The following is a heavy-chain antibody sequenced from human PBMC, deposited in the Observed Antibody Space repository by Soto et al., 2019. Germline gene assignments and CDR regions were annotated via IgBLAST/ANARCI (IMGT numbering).Heavy chain of an antibody. CDR2: IKQDGSEK. D-gene: IGHD6-13*01. CDR1: GFTFSSYW. V-gene: IGHV3-7*03. CDR3: ARGGYSSSWYPYYYYGMDV. J-gene: IGHJ6*02. Sequence: GGSLRLSCATSGFTFSSYWMSWVRQAPGKGLEWVANIKQDGSEKYYVDSVKGRFTISRDNAKNSLYLQMNSLRAEDTAVYYCARGGYSSSWYPYYYYGMDVWGQGTTVTVSS.